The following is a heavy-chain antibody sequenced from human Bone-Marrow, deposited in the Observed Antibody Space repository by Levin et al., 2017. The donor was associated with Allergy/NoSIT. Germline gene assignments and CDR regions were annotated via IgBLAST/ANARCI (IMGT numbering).Heavy chain of an antibody. CDR3: AGHNGWFDY. J-gene: IGHJ5*01. D-gene: IGHD2-8*01. Sequence: SQTLSLTCTVSGAAISSIRSSYWSWIRQPPGKGLEWIGYMYDSGSTNYNSSLKSRVTISVYKSNNQFSLKLTSVTAADTAVYYCAGHNGWFDYWGQGTLVSVSS. CDR2: MYDSGST. CDR1: GAAISSIRSSY. V-gene: IGHV4-61*05.